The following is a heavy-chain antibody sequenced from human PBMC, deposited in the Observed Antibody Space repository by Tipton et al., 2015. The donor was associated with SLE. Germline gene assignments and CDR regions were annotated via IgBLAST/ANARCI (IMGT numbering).Heavy chain of an antibody. CDR1: GFIFDDFA. CDR2: INSDGGST. J-gene: IGHJ4*02. D-gene: IGHD6-6*01. CDR3: ARDWGYSSSSPLDY. Sequence: SLRLSCASSGFIFDDFAFHWVRQGPGEGLVWVSRINSDGGSTSYADSVKGRFTISRDNAKNTLYLQMNSLRAEDTAVYYCARDWGYSSSSPLDYWGQGTLVTVSS. V-gene: IGHV3-74*01.